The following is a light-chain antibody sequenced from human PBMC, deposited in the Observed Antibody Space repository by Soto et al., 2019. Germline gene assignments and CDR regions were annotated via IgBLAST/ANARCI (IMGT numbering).Light chain of an antibody. CDR2: AAS. CDR1: QSISIY. V-gene: IGKV1-39*01. J-gene: IGKJ5*01. Sequence: DIQMTQSPSSLSASVGDRVTITCRSSQSISIYLNWYQQKPGKAPKLLIYAASSLQSGVPSRFSGSGSGTDFTLTISSLQPEDFATYYSKQSYSTPITFGQGTRLEI. CDR3: KQSYSTPIT.